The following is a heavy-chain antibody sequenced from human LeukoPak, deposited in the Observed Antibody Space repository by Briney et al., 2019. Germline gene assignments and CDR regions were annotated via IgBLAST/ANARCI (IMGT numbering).Heavy chain of an antibody. CDR1: GGSFSGYY. CDR2: INHSGST. V-gene: IGHV4-34*01. CDR3: ARDYDSRASS. J-gene: IGHJ5*02. D-gene: IGHD3-22*01. Sequence: SESLSLTCAVDGGSFSGYYWSWIRQPPGKGREWIGEINHSGSTNYNTSLKSRVTISVDKSKEQSSLKLDSVTAADTAVYFCARDYDSRASSWGQGTLVTVSS.